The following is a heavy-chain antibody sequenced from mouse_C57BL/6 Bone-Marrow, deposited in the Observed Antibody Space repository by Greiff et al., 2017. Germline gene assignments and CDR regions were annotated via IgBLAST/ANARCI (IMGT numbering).Heavy chain of an antibody. CDR1: GYTFTSYW. J-gene: IGHJ2*01. CDR3: ARWYYSNLFDY. V-gene: IGHV1-7*01. CDR2: INPSSGYT. Sequence: QVQLQQSGAELAKPGASVKLSCKASGYTFTSYWMHWVKQRPGQGLEWIGYINPSSGYTKYNQKFKDKATLTADKSSSTAYMDRSSVTYEDSAVYYCARWYYSNLFDYWGRGTTLTVSS. D-gene: IGHD2-5*01.